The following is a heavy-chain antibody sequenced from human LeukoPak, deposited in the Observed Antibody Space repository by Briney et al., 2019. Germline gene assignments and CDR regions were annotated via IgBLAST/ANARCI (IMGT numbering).Heavy chain of an antibody. D-gene: IGHD2-2*01. J-gene: IGHJ5*02. V-gene: IGHV3-30*02. CDR1: GFTFSSYG. Sequence: PGGSLRLSCAASGFTFSSYGMHWVRQAPGKGLEWVAFIRYDGSNKYYADSVKGRFTISRDNSKNTLYLQMNSLRAEDTAVYYCAKDRYCSSTSFYGGYRFDPWGQGTLVTVSS. CDR3: AKDRYCSSTSFYGGYRFDP. CDR2: IRYDGSNK.